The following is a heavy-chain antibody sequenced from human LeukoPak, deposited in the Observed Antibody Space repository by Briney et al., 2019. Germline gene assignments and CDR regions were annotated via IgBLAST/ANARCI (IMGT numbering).Heavy chain of an antibody. CDR2: IYYSGST. V-gene: IGHV4-59*12. J-gene: IGHJ4*02. CDR3: ARANYDYVWGSYRLIPGSLFDY. Sequence: SETLSLTCTVSGGSISSYYWSWIRQPPGKGLEWIGYIYYSGSTYYNPSLKSRVTISVDTSKNQFSLKLSSVTAADTAVYYCARANYDYVWGSYRLIPGSLFDYWGQGTLVTVSS. CDR1: GGSISSYY. D-gene: IGHD3-16*02.